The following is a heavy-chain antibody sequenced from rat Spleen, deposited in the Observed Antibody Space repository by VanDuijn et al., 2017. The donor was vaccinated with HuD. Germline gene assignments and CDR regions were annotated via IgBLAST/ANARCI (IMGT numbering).Heavy chain of an antibody. CDR3: ARHAYYDGYYHWYFDF. D-gene: IGHD1-12*03. V-gene: IGHV5-7*01. J-gene: IGHJ1*01. CDR2: ISFDTVTT. Sequence: EVQLVESGGGLVQPGGSLKLSCAASGFTFSDYIMAWVRQAPKKGLEWVATISFDTVTTYYRDSVKGRFTISRDNARTTLYLHMDSLRSEDTATYYCARHAYYDGYYHWYFDFWGPGTMVTVSS. CDR1: GFTFSDYI.